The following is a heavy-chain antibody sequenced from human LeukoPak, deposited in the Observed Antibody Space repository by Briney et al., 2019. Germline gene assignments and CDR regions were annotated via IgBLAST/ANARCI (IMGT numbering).Heavy chain of an antibody. CDR2: IYYSGST. CDR3: ARGRNYYDSSGFGY. CDR1: GGSISSSSYY. Sequence: SETLSLTCTVSGGSISSSSYYWGWIRQPPGKGLEWIGSIYYSGSTYYNPSLKSRVTISVDTSKNQFSLKLSSVTAADTAVYYCARGRNYYDSSGFGYWGQGTLVTVSS. J-gene: IGHJ4*02. V-gene: IGHV4-39*07. D-gene: IGHD3-22*01.